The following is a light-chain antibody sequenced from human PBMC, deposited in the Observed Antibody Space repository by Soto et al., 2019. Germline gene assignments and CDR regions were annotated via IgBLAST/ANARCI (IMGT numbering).Light chain of an antibody. CDR3: AAWDDSLNRAV. V-gene: IGLV1-36*01. Sequence: QSVLTQPPSVSEAPRQRVTISCFGSSSNVGNNAVSWYQQLPGKAPKLLIYYDDLLPSGVSDRFSGSKSGTSASLAISGLQSEDEADYYCAAWDDSLNRAVFGGGTQLTVL. J-gene: IGLJ7*01. CDR2: YDD. CDR1: SSNVGNNA.